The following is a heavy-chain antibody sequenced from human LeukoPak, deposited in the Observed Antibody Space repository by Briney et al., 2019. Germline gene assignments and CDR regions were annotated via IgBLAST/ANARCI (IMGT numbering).Heavy chain of an antibody. Sequence: SETLSLTCTVSGGSISSSSYYWGWIRQPPGKGLEWIGSIYYSGSTYYNPSLKSRVTISVDTSKNQFSLKLSSVTAGDTAVYYCARQNYDFWSGYFYYFDYWGQGTLVTVSS. CDR1: GGSISSSSYY. V-gene: IGHV4-39*01. D-gene: IGHD3-3*01. J-gene: IGHJ4*02. CDR2: IYYSGST. CDR3: ARQNYDFWSGYFYYFDY.